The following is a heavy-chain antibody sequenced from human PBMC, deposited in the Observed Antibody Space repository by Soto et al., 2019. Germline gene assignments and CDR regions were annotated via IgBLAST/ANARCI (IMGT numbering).Heavy chain of an antibody. V-gene: IGHV1-18*01. D-gene: IGHD1-26*01. CDR1: GYTFSRSG. CDR3: ARSGSVPYYYYGLDV. Sequence: QVQLVQSGAEVRKPGASVKVSCKTSGYTFSRSGISWVRQAPGQGLEWMGWISTYNGDANYAQKLQGRVTMTTDTSTSTAVMELGSLTSDDTAVYYGARSGSVPYYYYGLDVWGQGTTVTVSS. CDR2: ISTYNGDA. J-gene: IGHJ6*02.